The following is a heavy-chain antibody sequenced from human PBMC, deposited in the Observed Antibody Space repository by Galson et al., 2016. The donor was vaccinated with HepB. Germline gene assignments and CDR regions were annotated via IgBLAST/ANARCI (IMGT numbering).Heavy chain of an antibody. V-gene: IGHV3-21*01. CDR2: ISGTSTHI. CDR1: GFSFSNYN. J-gene: IGHJ4*02. CDR3: ARDLFGFYYDSDERLDY. D-gene: IGHD3-22*01. Sequence: SLRLSCAASGFSFSNYNMNWVRQAPGKGPEWVSSISGTSTHIYYADSVEGRFTISRDNAKNSLYLQMNSLRAEDTAMYYCARDLFGFYYDSDERLDYWGQGTLVTVSS.